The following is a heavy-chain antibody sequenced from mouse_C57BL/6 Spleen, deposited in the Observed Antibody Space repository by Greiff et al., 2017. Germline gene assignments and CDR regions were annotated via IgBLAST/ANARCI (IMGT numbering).Heavy chain of an antibody. CDR1: GYTFTSYW. Sequence: QVQLQQPGAELVMPGASVKLSCKASGYTFTSYWMHWVKQRPGQGLEWIGEIDPSDSYTHYNQKFKGKSTLTVDKSSSTAYMQLSSLTSEDSAVYYCARRLYYAMDYWGQGTSVTVSS. CDR3: ARRLYYAMDY. J-gene: IGHJ4*01. V-gene: IGHV1-69*01. CDR2: IDPSDSYT.